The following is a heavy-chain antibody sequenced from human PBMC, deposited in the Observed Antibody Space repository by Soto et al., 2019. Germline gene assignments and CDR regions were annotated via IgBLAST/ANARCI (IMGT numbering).Heavy chain of an antibody. CDR1: GFTVSSNY. Sequence: GGSLRLSCAASGFTVSSNYMSWVRQARGKGLEWASVIYSGGSTYYADSVKDRFTISRDHSKNTLYLQMNSLRAADTAVYYCVSFCYDSSGQYWGQGTLVTVSS. CDR3: VSFCYDSSGQY. CDR2: IYSGGST. D-gene: IGHD3-22*01. V-gene: IGHV3-53*01. J-gene: IGHJ4*02.